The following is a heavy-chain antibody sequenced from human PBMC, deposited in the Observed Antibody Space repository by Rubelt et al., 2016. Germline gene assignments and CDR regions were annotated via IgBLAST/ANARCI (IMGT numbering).Heavy chain of an antibody. V-gene: IGHV1-46*01. D-gene: IGHD6-13*01. CDR3: AARHGTQTYGAFDL. CDR1: GHNFIGYH. Sequence: QEQLVQSGAEVRKPGASVSISCKPSGHNFIGYHIHWVRQAPGQGLEWMGIITSSGGSTSYAQKFQGRASLTRDTLELNSLRPEDTAVYFCAARHGTQTYGAFDLWGQGTKVTVSS. J-gene: IGHJ3*01. CDR2: ITSSGGST.